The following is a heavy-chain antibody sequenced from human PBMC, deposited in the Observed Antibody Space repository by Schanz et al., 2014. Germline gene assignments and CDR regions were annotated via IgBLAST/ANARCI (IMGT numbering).Heavy chain of an antibody. CDR2: ITSDGGGT. CDR1: GFTFSDYA. V-gene: IGHV3-64D*06. CDR3: ARSPHYRERKPRSARPTPTNL. D-gene: IGHD1-26*01. J-gene: IGHJ4*02. Sequence: EVQLVESGGGLVQPGGSLIISCSASGFTFSDYALHWVRQAPGKGLEYVSAITSDGGGTYYADSVKGRFIISRDTSRNMLFLQMSSLTSDDTAVYYCARSPHYRERKPRSARPTPTNLWGQGTLVTVFS.